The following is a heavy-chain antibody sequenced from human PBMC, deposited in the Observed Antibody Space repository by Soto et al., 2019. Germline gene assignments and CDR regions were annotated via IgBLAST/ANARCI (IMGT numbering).Heavy chain of an antibody. J-gene: IGHJ5*02. CDR3: AREQRSATKTTYSWFGP. Sequence: SETLSLTCAVYGGSFSGYYWSWIRQPPGKGLEWIGEINHSGSTNYNPSLKSRVTISVDTSKNQFSLKLSSVTAADTAVYYCAREQRSATKTTYSWFGPWGQGTLVTVLS. CDR2: INHSGST. CDR1: GGSFSGYY. D-gene: IGHD5-12*01. V-gene: IGHV4-34*01.